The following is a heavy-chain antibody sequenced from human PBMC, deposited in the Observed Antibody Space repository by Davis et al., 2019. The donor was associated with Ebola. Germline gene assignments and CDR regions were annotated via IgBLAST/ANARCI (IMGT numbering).Heavy chain of an antibody. CDR3: AREAYSGYGSRLGGSGMDV. CDR1: GGSISSSSYY. V-gene: IGHV4-39*02. CDR2: IYYSGST. Sequence: MPSETLSLTCTVSGGSISSSSYYWGWIRQPPGKGLEWIGSIYYSGSTYYNPSLKSRVTISVDTSKNQFSLKLRSVTAADTAVYYCAREAYSGYGSRLGGSGMDVWGQGTTVTVSS. J-gene: IGHJ6*02. D-gene: IGHD5-12*01.